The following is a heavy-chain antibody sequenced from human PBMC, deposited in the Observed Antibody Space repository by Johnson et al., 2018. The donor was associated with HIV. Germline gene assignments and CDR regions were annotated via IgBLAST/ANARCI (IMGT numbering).Heavy chain of an antibody. V-gene: IGHV3-7*01. CDR2: IKQDGGEH. CDR3: VSVVRMPYGAGWKAFDM. CDR1: GFAFNTYC. J-gene: IGHJ3*02. D-gene: IGHD4/OR15-4a*01. Sequence: VQLVESGGDLVQPGGSLRLSCAASGFAFNTYCMSWVRQAPGKGLEWVASIKQDGGEHYYLDSVKGRFTISRDNSKNSLFLQMNSLRAEDTAVYYCVSVVRMPYGAGWKAFDMWGQGTSVSVSS.